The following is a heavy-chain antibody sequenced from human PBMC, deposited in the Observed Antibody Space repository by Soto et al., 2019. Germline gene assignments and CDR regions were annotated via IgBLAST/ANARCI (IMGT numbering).Heavy chain of an antibody. J-gene: IGHJ4*02. CDR1: GYTFTNFG. V-gene: IGHV1-18*01. CDR2: ISAYNGNT. CDR3: ARGGTAIDD. D-gene: IGHD1-7*01. Sequence: QVQLVQSGAEVKKPGASVKVSCKASGYTFTNFGISWVRQAPGQGLEWMGWISAYNGNTNYAQNFQGRVTMTTDTSRSTGYRELMGLGFDDTAVYYCARGGTAIDDGGQGTLVTVSS.